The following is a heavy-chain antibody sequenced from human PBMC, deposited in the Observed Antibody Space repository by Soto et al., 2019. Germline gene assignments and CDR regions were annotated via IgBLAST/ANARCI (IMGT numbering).Heavy chain of an antibody. CDR2: ISSSGSTI. CDR1: GFTFSSYS. D-gene: IGHD6-13*01. CDR3: ARGVPSSSSWSDY. Sequence: PGGSLRLSCAASGFTFSSYSMNWVRQAPGKGLEWVSYISSSGSTIYYADSVKGRFTISRDNGKNSLYLQMSSLRAEDTSVYYCARGVPSSSSWSDYWGQGTLVTVSS. V-gene: IGHV3-48*01. J-gene: IGHJ4*02.